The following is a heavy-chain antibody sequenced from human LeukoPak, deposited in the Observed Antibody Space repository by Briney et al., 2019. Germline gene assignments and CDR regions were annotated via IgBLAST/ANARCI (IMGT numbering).Heavy chain of an antibody. CDR1: GFSFSTYW. V-gene: IGHV3-7*01. Sequence: GGSLRLSCAASGFSFSTYWMSWVRQAPGKGLEWVANIKQDGSEKYYVDSVKGRFTISRDNAKNSLYLQMNSLRAEDTAVYYCARIACSRCRPHGGNFDYWGQGNLVTVSA. CDR3: ARIACSRCRPHGGNFDY. J-gene: IGHJ4*02. CDR2: IKQDGSEK. D-gene: IGHD2-2*01.